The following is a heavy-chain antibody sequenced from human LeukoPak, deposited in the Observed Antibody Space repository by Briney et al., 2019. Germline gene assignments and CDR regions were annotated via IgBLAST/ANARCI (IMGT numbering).Heavy chain of an antibody. D-gene: IGHD3-9*01. J-gene: IGHJ4*02. CDR2: INPSGGST. V-gene: IGHV1-46*01. CDR1: GYTFTSYY. Sequence: ASVKVSCKASGYTFTSYYMHWVRQAPGQGLEWMGIINPSGGSTTYAQKFQGRVTMTRDTSTSTVYMELSSLRSEDTAVYYCARIERVLRYFDWLFLFDYWGQGTLVTVSS. CDR3: ARIERVLRYFDWLFLFDY.